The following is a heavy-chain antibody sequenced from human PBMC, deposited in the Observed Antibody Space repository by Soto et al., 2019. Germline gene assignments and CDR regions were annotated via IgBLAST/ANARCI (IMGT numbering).Heavy chain of an antibody. Sequence: LSLTCTVSGGSISSGDYYWSWIRQPPGKGLEWIGYIYYSGSTYYNPSLKSRVTISVDTSKNQFSLKLSSVTAADTAVYYCARETTTPTTYYDFWSGHPAPGYIWFDPWGQGTLVTVSS. D-gene: IGHD3-3*01. CDR1: GGSISSGDYY. CDR2: IYYSGST. CDR3: ARETTTPTTYYDFWSGHPAPGYIWFDP. V-gene: IGHV4-30-4*01. J-gene: IGHJ5*02.